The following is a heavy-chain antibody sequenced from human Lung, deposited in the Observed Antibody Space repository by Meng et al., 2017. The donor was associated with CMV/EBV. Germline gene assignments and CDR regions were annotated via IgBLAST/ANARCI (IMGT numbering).Heavy chain of an antibody. CDR2: INNNTGDR. D-gene: IGHD2/OR15-2a*01. CDR3: ARDFLFDPLFIFDY. Sequence: ASGYTFTHYAMSWVRQARGQGLEYVGYINNNTGDRISAQGFAGRFVFSFNMSVSTAYLQIYNLQADASAVYYCARDFLFDPLFIFDYWGQGTLVTVSS. CDR1: GYTFTHYA. J-gene: IGHJ4*02. V-gene: IGHV7-4-1*01.